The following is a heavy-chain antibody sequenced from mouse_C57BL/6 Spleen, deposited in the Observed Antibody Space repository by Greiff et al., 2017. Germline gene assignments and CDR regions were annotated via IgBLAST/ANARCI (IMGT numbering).Heavy chain of an antibody. V-gene: IGHV1-81*01. CDR1: GYTFTSYG. CDR3: ARRRTYDYDGYFDV. J-gene: IGHJ1*03. Sequence: QVQLKQSGAELARPGASVKLSCTASGYTFTSYGISWVKQRTGQGLEWIGEIYPRSGNTYYNEKFKGKATLTADKSSSTAYMELRSLTSEDSAVYFCARRRTYDYDGYFDVWGTGTTVTVSS. CDR2: IYPRSGNT. D-gene: IGHD2-4*01.